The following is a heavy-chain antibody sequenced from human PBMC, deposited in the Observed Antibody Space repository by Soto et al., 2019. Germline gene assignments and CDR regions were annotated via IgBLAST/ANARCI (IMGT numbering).Heavy chain of an antibody. CDR2: ISSSSTI. CDR1: GFTFSTYI. Sequence: EVQLVESGGDLVQPGGSLRLSCAASGFTFSTYIMNWVRQAPGKGLEWVSSISSSSTIYYADSVKGRFTISRDNVQNSLYLQMHSLRAEDTAVYYCARERGSGWTFDYWGQGTLVTVSP. J-gene: IGHJ4*02. D-gene: IGHD6-19*01. CDR3: ARERGSGWTFDY. V-gene: IGHV3-48*01.